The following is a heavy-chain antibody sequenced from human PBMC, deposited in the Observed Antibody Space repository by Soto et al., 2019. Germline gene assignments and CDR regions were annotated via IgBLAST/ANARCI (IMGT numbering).Heavy chain of an antibody. CDR1: GGSISSGGFS. D-gene: IGHD6-6*01. J-gene: IGHJ4*01. CDR3: ARTGIAARWAVDY. Sequence: QLQLQESGSGLVKPSQTLSLTCSVSGGSISSGGFSWSWIRQPPGKALEWIGYIYHIGSTYYNPSLKSRVTISVDRSKNQFSLKLSSVTDADTAVYYCARTGIAARWAVDYWGHGTLVTVSS. CDR2: IYHIGST. V-gene: IGHV4-30-2*01.